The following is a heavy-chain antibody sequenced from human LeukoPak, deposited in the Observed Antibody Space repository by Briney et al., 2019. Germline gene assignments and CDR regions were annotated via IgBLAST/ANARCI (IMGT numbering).Heavy chain of an antibody. CDR1: GFTFGNYA. CDR3: AKKPAAGYCSGGSCSTYYYYNGMDV. D-gene: IGHD2-15*01. V-gene: IGHV3-23*01. J-gene: IGHJ6*02. Sequence: PGGSLRLSCAGSGFTFGNYAVSWVRQAPGKGLEWFSTISGSGSNTYYADSVKGRFTISRDNSKNTLYLQMNSLRAEDTAEYYCAKKPAAGYCSGGSCSTYYYYNGMDVWGQGTTVTVSS. CDR2: ISGSGSNT.